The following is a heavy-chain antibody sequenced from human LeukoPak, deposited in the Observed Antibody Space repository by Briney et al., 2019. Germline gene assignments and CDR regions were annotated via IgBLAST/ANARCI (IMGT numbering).Heavy chain of an antibody. D-gene: IGHD3-10*01. Sequence: GSLRLSCAASGFTFSSYSMNWVRQAPGKGLEWIGEIYHSGSTNYNPSLKSRVTISVDKSKNQFSLKLSSVTAADTAVYYCARGLYGSGSYRLPYYYFDYWGQGTLVTVSS. CDR3: ARGLYGSGSYRLPYYYFDY. J-gene: IGHJ4*02. CDR2: IYHSGST. V-gene: IGHV4-4*02. CDR1: GFTFSSYSM.